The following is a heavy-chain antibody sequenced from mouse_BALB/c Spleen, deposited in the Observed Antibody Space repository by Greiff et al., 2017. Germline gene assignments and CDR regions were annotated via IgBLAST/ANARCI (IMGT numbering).Heavy chain of an antibody. Sequence: LVKTGASVKISCKASGYSFTGYYMHWVKQSHGKSLEWIGYISCYNGATSYNQKFKGKATFTVDTSSSTAYMQFNSLTSEDSAVYYCARGGEFHYYGYDAMDYWGSRNLSHRLL. D-gene: IGHD1-2*01. CDR1: GYSFTGYY. J-gene: IGHJ4*01. CDR2: ISCYNGAT. CDR3: ARGGEFHYYGYDAMDY. V-gene: IGHV1S34*01.